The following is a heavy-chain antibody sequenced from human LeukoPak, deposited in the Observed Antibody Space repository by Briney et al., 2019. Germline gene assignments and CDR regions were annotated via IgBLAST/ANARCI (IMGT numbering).Heavy chain of an antibody. D-gene: IGHD3-10*01. CDR2: INHSGST. CDR1: GGSFSGYY. CDR3: ARGRFYYYGSGSYPNYYYYGMDV. J-gene: IGHJ6*04. V-gene: IGHV4-34*01. Sequence: MTSETLSLTCAVYGGSFSGYYWSWIRQPPGKGLEWTGEINHSGSTNYNPSLKSRVTISVDTSKNQFSLKLSSVTAADTAVYYCARGRFYYYGSGSYPNYYYYGMDVWGKGTTVTVSS.